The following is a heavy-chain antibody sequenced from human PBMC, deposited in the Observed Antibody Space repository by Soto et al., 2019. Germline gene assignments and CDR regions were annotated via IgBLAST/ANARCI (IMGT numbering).Heavy chain of an antibody. J-gene: IGHJ4*02. V-gene: IGHV2-5*02. D-gene: IGHD5-18*01. CDR2: IYWDDDE. Sequence: QITLKESGPTLVKPTQTLTLTCTFSGFSRTTRGVGVGWIRQPPGKALEWLALIYWDDDEGYSPSLKSRLTITQDASKKQVVLTLTNMDPVDTATYYCAHRPRGYSYHVDYWCQGTLLTVSS. CDR1: GFSRTTRGVG. CDR3: AHRPRGYSYHVDY.